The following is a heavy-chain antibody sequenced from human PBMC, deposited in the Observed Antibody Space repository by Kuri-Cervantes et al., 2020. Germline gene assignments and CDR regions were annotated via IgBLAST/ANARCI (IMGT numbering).Heavy chain of an antibody. D-gene: IGHD3-3*01. J-gene: IGHJ6*02. CDR2: IYSGGSK. CDR3: AGELEGYPYGMDV. V-gene: IGHV3-53*01. Sequence: GGSLRLSCAASGFTVSSNYMGWVRQAPGKGLEWVSVIYSGGSKYYADSVKGRFTISRDNSKNTLYLQMNSLRAEDTAVYYCAGELEGYPYGMDVWGQGTTVTVSS. CDR1: GFTVSSNY.